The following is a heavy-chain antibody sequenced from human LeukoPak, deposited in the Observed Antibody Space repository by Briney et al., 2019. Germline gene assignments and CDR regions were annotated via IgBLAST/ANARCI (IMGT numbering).Heavy chain of an antibody. Sequence: GASVKVSCKASGYTFTGYYMHWVRQAPGQGLEWMGRINPNSGGTNYAQKFQGRVTMTRDTSISTAYMELSRLRSDDTAVYYCARSQGYYDILTGRFDFDYWGQGTLVTVSS. D-gene: IGHD3-9*01. J-gene: IGHJ4*02. CDR1: GYTFTGYY. CDR3: ARSQGYYDILTGRFDFDY. V-gene: IGHV1-2*06. CDR2: INPNSGGT.